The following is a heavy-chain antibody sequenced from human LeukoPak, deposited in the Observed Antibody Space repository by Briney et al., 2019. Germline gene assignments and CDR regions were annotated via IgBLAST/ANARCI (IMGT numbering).Heavy chain of an antibody. Sequence: ASVKVSCKASGYTFTGYYMHWVRQAPGQGLEWMGWINPNSGGTNYAQKFQGWVTMTRDTSISTAYMELSRLRSDDTAVYYCARGYSSGWYVHGPFDPWGQGILVTVSS. D-gene: IGHD6-19*01. CDR3: ARGYSSGWYVHGPFDP. CDR1: GYTFTGYY. V-gene: IGHV1-2*04. J-gene: IGHJ5*02. CDR2: INPNSGGT.